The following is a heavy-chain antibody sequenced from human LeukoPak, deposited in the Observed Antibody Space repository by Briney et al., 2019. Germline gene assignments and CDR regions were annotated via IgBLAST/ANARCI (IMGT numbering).Heavy chain of an antibody. CDR1: GFTFSSYE. D-gene: IGHD3-10*01. V-gene: IGHV3-48*03. Sequence: PGRSLRLSCEASGFTFSSYEMNWVRQAPGKGLEWVSYISSSGTTIYYADSVKGRFTISRDNAKNSLSLQMNSLRAEDTAVYYCACSYGSGTVVYYYYHGMDVWGQGTTVTVSS. CDR2: ISSSGTTI. J-gene: IGHJ6*02. CDR3: ACSYGSGTVVYYYYHGMDV.